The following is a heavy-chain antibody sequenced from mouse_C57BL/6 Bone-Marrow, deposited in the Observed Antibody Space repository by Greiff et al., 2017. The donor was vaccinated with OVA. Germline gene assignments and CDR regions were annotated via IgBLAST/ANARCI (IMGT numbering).Heavy chain of an antibody. D-gene: IGHD1-1*01. V-gene: IGHV1-55*01. CDR3: ADYGSSSWYFDV. J-gene: IGHJ1*03. Sequence: QVQLQQPGAELVKPGASVKMSCKASGYTFTSYWITWVKQRPGQGLEWIGDIYPGSGSTNYNEKFKSKATLTVDTSSSTAYMQLSSLTSEDSAVYYCADYGSSSWYFDVWGTGTTVTVSS. CDR2: IYPGSGST. CDR1: GYTFTSYW.